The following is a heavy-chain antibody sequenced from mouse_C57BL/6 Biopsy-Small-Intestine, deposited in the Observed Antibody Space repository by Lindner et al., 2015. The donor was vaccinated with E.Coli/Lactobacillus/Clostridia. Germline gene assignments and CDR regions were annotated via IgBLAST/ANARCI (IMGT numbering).Heavy chain of an antibody. CDR3: TLGDREGYYYAMDY. CDR2: IDPENGDT. Sequence: QLQESGAELVRPGASVKLSCTASDFNIKDDYMHWVKQRPEQGLEWIGWIDPENGDTEYGSKFQGKATITADTSSNTAYLQLSSLTSEDTAVYYCTLGDREGYYYAMDYWGQGTSVTVSS. J-gene: IGHJ4*01. D-gene: IGHD2-14*01. CDR1: DFNIKDDY. V-gene: IGHV14-4*01.